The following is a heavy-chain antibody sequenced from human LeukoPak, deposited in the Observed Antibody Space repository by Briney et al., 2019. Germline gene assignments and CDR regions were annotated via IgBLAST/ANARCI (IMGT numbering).Heavy chain of an antibody. V-gene: IGHV4-4*07. CDR3: ARLQYGSGSYYAFDI. CDR2: IYTSGST. D-gene: IGHD3-10*01. Sequence: SETLSLTCTVSGGSISSYYWSWIRQPAGKGLEWIGRIYTSGSTNYNPSLKSRVTMSVDTSKNQFSLKLSSVTAADTAMYYCARLQYGSGSYYAFDIWGQGTMVTVSS. J-gene: IGHJ3*02. CDR1: GGSISSYY.